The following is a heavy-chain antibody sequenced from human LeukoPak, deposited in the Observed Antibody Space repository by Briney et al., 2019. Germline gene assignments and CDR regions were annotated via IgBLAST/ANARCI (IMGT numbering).Heavy chain of an antibody. CDR2: IYYSETT. J-gene: IGHJ4*02. CDR1: GGSISSSSYY. V-gene: IGHV4-39*01. CDR3: ARHPYNGNFKGYFDY. Sequence: PSETLSLTCTVSGGSISSSSYYWGWIRQPPGKGLEWIGSIYYSETTYYNPSLKSRVTISVDTSQTQFSLKLSSVSAADTAVYYCARHPYNGNFKGYFDYWGQGTLVTVSS. D-gene: IGHD1-7*01.